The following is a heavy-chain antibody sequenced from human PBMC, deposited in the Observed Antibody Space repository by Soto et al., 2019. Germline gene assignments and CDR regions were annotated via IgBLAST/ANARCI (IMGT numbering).Heavy chain of an antibody. D-gene: IGHD2-15*01. CDR2: IDGSGRNT. J-gene: IGHJ4*02. CDR1: GFTFSSYA. Sequence: GGSLRLSCAASGFTFSSYAMSWVRQAPGKGLEWVSGIDGSGRNTYYADSVKGRFTISRDNSKNTLSVQMNGLRVEDTALYYCAKDGGSVCSGGTCYFQAPDYWGQGTLVTVSS. CDR3: AKDGGSVCSGGTCYFQAPDY. V-gene: IGHV3-23*01.